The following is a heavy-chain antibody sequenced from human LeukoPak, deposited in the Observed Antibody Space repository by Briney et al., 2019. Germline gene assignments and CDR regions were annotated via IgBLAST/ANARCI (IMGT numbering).Heavy chain of an antibody. J-gene: IGHJ4*02. Sequence: SETLSLTCTVSGGSISSYYWSWIRQPAGKGLEWIGRIHTSGSTNYNPSLKSRVTMSVDTSKNQFSLKLSSVTAADTAVYYCARDRYYYDSSGYYQLDYWGQGTLVTVSS. CDR1: GGSISSYY. V-gene: IGHV4-4*07. CDR2: IHTSGST. D-gene: IGHD3-22*01. CDR3: ARDRYYYDSSGYYQLDY.